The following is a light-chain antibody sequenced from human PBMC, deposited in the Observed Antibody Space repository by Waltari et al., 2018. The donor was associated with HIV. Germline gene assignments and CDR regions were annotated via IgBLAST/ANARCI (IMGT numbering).Light chain of an antibody. J-gene: IGLJ1*01. CDR1: SPHIGSIS. V-gene: IGLV1-47*01. CDR3: GAWDDSLRIYV. Sequence: QSVLTQPPSASGTPGQRVTISCSGSSPHIGSISVYWYHHLPGAAPNLLIYRSDQRPSGVPDRFSGTKSGTSASLTISGLRSEDEGDYYCGAWDDSLRIYVFGTGTKVTVL. CDR2: RSD.